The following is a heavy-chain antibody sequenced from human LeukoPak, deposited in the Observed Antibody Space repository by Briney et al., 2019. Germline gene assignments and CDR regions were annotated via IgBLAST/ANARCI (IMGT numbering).Heavy chain of an antibody. CDR3: AKDRAGYSGARGFDY. J-gene: IGHJ4*02. CDR2: INGDGSTT. Sequence: GGSLRLSCAASGFTFSKYWMHWVRHVPGKGLVWVSLINGDGSTTNYADFVKGRFTISRDNAKNTLSLQVNSLRAEDTAVYYCAKDRAGYSGARGFDYWGQGTLVTVSS. CDR1: GFTFSKYW. V-gene: IGHV3-74*01. D-gene: IGHD5-12*01.